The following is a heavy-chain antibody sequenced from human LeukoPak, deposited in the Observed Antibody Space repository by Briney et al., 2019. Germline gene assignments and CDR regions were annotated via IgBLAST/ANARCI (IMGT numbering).Heavy chain of an antibody. D-gene: IGHD6-19*01. J-gene: IGHJ5*02. V-gene: IGHV3-30*18. Sequence: GRSLRLSCAASGFTFSSYGMHWVRQAPGKGLEWVAVISYDGSNKYYADSVKGRFTISRDNSKSTLYLQMNSLRAEDTAVYYCAKEIAVAGTRWFDPWGQGTLVTVSS. CDR2: ISYDGSNK. CDR3: AKEIAVAGTRWFDP. CDR1: GFTFSSYG.